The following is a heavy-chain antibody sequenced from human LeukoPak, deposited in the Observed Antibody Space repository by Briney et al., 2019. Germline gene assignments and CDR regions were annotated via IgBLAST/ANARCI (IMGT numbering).Heavy chain of an antibody. D-gene: IGHD5-18*01. J-gene: IGHJ5*02. Sequence: SETLSLTCTVSSGSISNYYWNWIRQPAGKGLEWIGRIYLSGSSNYNPSLKSRVTISVDTSKNQFSLKLSSVTAADTAVYYCARLGPSMVKHLNWFDPWGQGTLVTVSS. CDR1: SGSISNYY. CDR2: IYLSGSS. CDR3: ARLGPSMVKHLNWFDP. V-gene: IGHV4-4*07.